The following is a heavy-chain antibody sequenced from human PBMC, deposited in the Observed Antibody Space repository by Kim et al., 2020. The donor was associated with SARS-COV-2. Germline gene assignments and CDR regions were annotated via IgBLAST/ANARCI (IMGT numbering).Heavy chain of an antibody. D-gene: IGHD3-10*01. J-gene: IGHJ5*02. Sequence: GGSLRLSCAASGFTFSTSGMHWARQAPGKGLEWVAYISFDRSNKYYGDSVKGRFTISRDNSKNTLYLQMNSLTTEATAMYYCATMGVRANWFDKWGQGTPVTVSP. CDR2: ISFDRSNK. CDR1: GFTFSTSG. V-gene: IGHV3-30*03. CDR3: ATMGVRANWFDK.